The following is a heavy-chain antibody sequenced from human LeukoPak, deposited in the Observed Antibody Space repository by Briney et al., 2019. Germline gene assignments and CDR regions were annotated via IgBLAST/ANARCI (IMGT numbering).Heavy chain of an antibody. D-gene: IGHD4/OR15-4a*01. CDR1: GFTVSRNY. Sequence: PGGSLSLSWAASGFTVSRNYMSWVRQAAGEGLEWVSGISDNGGGSYYADPLKGRFTTSRDNSKNMLYLQMNRLRAEDTAVYYYAKESGALGAPLYDYWGRGILVTASS. CDR3: AKESGALGAPLYDY. J-gene: IGHJ4*02. CDR2: ISDNGGGS. V-gene: IGHV3-53*01.